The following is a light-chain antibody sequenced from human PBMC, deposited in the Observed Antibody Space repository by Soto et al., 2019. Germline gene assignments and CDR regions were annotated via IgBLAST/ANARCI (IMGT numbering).Light chain of an antibody. CDR2: EVS. CDR3: SSYTSSSLYV. J-gene: IGLJ1*01. V-gene: IGLV2-14*01. CDR1: SSDIGSYNF. Sequence: QSALTQPASVSGSPGQSITISCTGTSSDIGSYNFVSWYQHHPGKAPKLLIYEVSYRPSGISDRFSGSKSANTASLTISGLQAEDEADYYCSSYTSSSLYVFGTGTKVTVL.